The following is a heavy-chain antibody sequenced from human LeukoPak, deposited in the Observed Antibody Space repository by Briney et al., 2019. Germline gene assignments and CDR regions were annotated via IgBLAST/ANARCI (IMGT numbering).Heavy chain of an antibody. V-gene: IGHV1-2*02. CDR1: GYTFTGYY. Sequence: ASVKVSCKASGYTFTGYYMHWVRQAPGQGLEWMGWINPNSGGTNYAQKFQGRVTMTRDTAISTAYMELSRLRSDATAVYYCARDFGRGYSGYDSNWGQGTLVTVPS. J-gene: IGHJ4*02. CDR2: INPNSGGT. CDR3: ARDFGRGYSGYDSN. D-gene: IGHD5-12*01.